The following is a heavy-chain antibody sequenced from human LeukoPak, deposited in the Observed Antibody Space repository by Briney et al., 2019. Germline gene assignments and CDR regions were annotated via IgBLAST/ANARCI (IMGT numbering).Heavy chain of an antibody. D-gene: IGHD2-2*02. CDR2: ISAYNGNT. Sequence: ASVKVSCKASGYTFTSYGISWVRQAPGQGLEWMGWISAYNGNTNYAQKLQGRVTMTRDTSISTAYMELSRLRSDDTAVYYCARTSKTYCSSTSCHRLDYYMDVWGKGTTVTVSS. J-gene: IGHJ6*03. CDR1: GYTFTSYG. V-gene: IGHV1-18*01. CDR3: ARTSKTYCSSTSCHRLDYYMDV.